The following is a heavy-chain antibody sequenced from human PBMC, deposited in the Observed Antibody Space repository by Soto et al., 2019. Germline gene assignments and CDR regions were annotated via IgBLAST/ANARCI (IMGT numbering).Heavy chain of an antibody. CDR2: IIPIFGTA. CDR1: GGTFSSYA. CDR3: ARRSAARRDYYYYGMDV. Sequence: ASVKVSCKASGGTFSSYAISWVRQAPGQGLEWMGGIIPIFGTANYAQKFQGRVTITADESTSTAYMELSSLRSEDTAVYYCARRSAARRDYYYYGMDVWGQGTTVTVSS. D-gene: IGHD6-6*01. J-gene: IGHJ6*02. V-gene: IGHV1-69*13.